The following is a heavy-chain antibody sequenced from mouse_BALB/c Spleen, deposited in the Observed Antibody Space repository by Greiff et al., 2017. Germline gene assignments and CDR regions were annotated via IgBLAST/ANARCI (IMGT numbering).Heavy chain of an antibody. Sequence: DVKLQESGPGLVKPSQSLSLTCTVTGYSITSDYAWNWIRQFPGNKLEWMGYISYSGSTSYNPSLKSRISITRDTSKNQFFLQLNSVTTEDTATYYCAREVYYGSSPWFAYWGQGTLVTVSA. D-gene: IGHD1-1*01. CDR1: GYSITSDYA. CDR2: ISYSGST. V-gene: IGHV3-2*02. CDR3: AREVYYGSSPWFAY. J-gene: IGHJ3*01.